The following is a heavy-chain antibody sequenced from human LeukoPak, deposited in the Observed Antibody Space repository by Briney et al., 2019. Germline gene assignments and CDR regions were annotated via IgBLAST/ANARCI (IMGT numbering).Heavy chain of an antibody. CDR3: ARAVTYFYGSVTYDWFDP. CDR2: IESDGST. V-gene: IGHV3-74*01. Sequence: GGSLRLSCAASGFTFSSYWMHWVRQTPGKGLMWVSRIESDGSTIYADSVKDRFTISRDNGKNTVYLQMNSLRVDDTAMNYCARAVTYFYGSVTYDWFDPWGQGTLVTVSS. CDR1: GFTFSSYW. J-gene: IGHJ5*02. D-gene: IGHD3-10*01.